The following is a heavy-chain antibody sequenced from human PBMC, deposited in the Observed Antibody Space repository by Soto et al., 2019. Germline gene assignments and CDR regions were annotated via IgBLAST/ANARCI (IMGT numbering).Heavy chain of an antibody. CDR2: ISYDGSNK. Sequence: GGSLRLSCAASGFTFSSYAMHWVRQAPGKGLEWVAVISYDGSNKYYADSVKGRFTISRDNSKNTLYLQMNSLRAEDTAVYYCAKAARYCTNGVCPDAFDIWGQGTMVTVSS. CDR1: GFTFSSYA. D-gene: IGHD2-8*01. J-gene: IGHJ3*02. V-gene: IGHV3-30-3*01. CDR3: AKAARYCTNGVCPDAFDI.